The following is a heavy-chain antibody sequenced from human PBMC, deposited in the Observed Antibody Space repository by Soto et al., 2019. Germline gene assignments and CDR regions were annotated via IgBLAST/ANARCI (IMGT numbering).Heavy chain of an antibody. CDR2: ISSSSSYI. CDR3: ARDNWNYSPPDPGMDV. D-gene: IGHD1-7*01. J-gene: IGHJ6*02. V-gene: IGHV3-21*01. CDR1: GFTFSSYS. Sequence: KPGGSLRLSCAASGFTFSSYSMNWVRQAPGKGLEWVSSISSSSSYIYYADSVKGRFTISRDNAKNSLYLQMNSLRAEDTAVYYCARDNWNYSPPDPGMDVWGQGTTVTVSS.